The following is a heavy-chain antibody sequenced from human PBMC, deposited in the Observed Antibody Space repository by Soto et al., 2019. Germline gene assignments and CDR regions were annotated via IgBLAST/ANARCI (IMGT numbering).Heavy chain of an antibody. D-gene: IGHD6-19*01. V-gene: IGHV3-30*18. CDR2: ISYDGSNK. Sequence: QVQLVDSGGGVVQPGRSLRLSCAASGFTFSSYGMHWVRQAPGKGLEWVAVISYDGSNKYYADSVKGRFTISRDNSKNTLYLQMNSLRTEDTAVYYCAKEDSSGFSWADYWGQGTLVTVSS. CDR3: AKEDSSGFSWADY. J-gene: IGHJ4*02. CDR1: GFTFSSYG.